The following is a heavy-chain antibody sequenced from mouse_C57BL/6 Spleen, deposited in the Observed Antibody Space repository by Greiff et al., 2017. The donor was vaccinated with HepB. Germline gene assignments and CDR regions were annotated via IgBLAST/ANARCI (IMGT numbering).Heavy chain of an antibody. CDR1: GFSLTSYG. Sequence: VQGVESGPGLVAPSQSLSITCTVSGFSLTSYGVDWVRQSPGKGLEWLGVIWGVGSTNYNSALKSRLSISKDNSKSQVFLKMNSLQTDDTAMYYCASTDYGSPFAYWGQGTLVTVSA. D-gene: IGHD1-1*01. CDR2: IWGVGST. V-gene: IGHV2-6*01. CDR3: ASTDYGSPFAY. J-gene: IGHJ3*01.